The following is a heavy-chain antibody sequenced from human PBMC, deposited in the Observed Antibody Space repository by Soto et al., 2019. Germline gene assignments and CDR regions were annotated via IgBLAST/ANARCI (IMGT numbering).Heavy chain of an antibody. Sequence: SETLSLTCTVSGGSISSGDYYWSWIRQPPGKGLEWIGYIYYSGSTYYNPSLKSRVTISVDTSKNQFSLKLGSVTAADTAVYYCARLYYYDSSGYPNWFDPWGQGTLVTVSS. CDR3: ARLYYYDSSGYPNWFDP. CDR2: IYYSGST. J-gene: IGHJ5*02. V-gene: IGHV4-30-4*01. CDR1: GGSISSGDYY. D-gene: IGHD3-22*01.